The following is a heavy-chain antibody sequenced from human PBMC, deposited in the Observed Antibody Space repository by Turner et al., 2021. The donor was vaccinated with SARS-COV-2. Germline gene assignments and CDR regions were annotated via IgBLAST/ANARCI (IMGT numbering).Heavy chain of an antibody. CDR1: GYTLTELS. V-gene: IGHV1-24*01. CDR2: FDPEDGET. CDR3: ATGVAVTGTPSAYYYYYGMDV. D-gene: IGHD6-19*01. J-gene: IGHJ6*02. Sequence: QVQLVQSGAEVKTPGASVKFSCKVSGYTLTELSMHWVRQAPGKGLEWMGGFDPEDGETIYAQKFQGRVTMTEDTSTDTAYMELSSLRSEDTAVYYCATGVAVTGTPSAYYYYYGMDVWGQGTTVTVSS.